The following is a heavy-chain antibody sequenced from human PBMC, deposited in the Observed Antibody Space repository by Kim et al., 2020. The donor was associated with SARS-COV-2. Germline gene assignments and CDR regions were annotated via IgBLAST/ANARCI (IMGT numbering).Heavy chain of an antibody. D-gene: IGHD6-19*01. J-gene: IGHJ4*02. V-gene: IGHV4-4*02. Sequence: TNYNPSLKSRVTISVDKSKNQFSLKLSSVTAADTAVYYCARAVAGAYFDYWGQGTLVTVSS. CDR3: ARAVAGAYFDY. CDR2: T.